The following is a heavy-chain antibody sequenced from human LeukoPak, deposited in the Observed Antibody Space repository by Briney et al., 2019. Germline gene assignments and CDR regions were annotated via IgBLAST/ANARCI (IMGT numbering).Heavy chain of an antibody. CDR2: IYPGDSDT. V-gene: IGHV5-51*01. J-gene: IGHJ4*02. D-gene: IGHD6-13*01. Sequence: GESLKISCKGSGYSFTSYYIGWVRHMPGKGLEWMGIIYPGDSDTRYSPSFQGRVTISADKSISTAYLQWSSLKASDTAMYYCARRREGAAGRYYFDSWGQGTLVTVSP. CDR3: ARRREGAAGRYYFDS. CDR1: GYSFTSYY.